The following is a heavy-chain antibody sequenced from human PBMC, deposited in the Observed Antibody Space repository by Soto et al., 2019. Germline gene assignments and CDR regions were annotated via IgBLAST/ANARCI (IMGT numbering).Heavy chain of an antibody. CDR2: ISYDGSNK. CDR3: AKDRVTMIVVVIFDY. V-gene: IGHV3-30*18. CDR1: GFTFSSYG. J-gene: IGHJ4*02. D-gene: IGHD3-22*01. Sequence: QVQLVESGGGVVQPGRSLRLSCAASGFTFSSYGMHWVRQAPGKGLEWVAVISYDGSNKYYADSVKGRFTISRDNSKNTLYLQMNSLRAEDTTVYYCAKDRVTMIVVVIFDYWGQGTLVTVSS.